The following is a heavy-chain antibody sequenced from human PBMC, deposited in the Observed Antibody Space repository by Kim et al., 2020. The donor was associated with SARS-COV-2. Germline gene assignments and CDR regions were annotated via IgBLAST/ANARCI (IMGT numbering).Heavy chain of an antibody. CDR2: ISAYNGNT. CDR3: ARAPRYGESLNWFDP. D-gene: IGHD4-17*01. J-gene: IGHJ5*02. CDR1: GYTFTSYG. Sequence: ASVKVSCKASGYTFTSYGISWVRQAPGQGLEWMGWISAYNGNTNYAQKLQGRVTMTTDTSTSTAYMELRSLRSDDTAVYYCARAPRYGESLNWFDPWGQGTLVTVSS. V-gene: IGHV1-18*01.